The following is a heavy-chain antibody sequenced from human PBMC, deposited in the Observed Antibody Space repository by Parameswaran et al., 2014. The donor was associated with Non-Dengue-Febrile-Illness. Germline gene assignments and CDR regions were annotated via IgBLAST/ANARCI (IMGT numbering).Heavy chain of an antibody. V-gene: IGHV1-58*01. D-gene: IGHD6-13*01. J-gene: IGHJ3*02. Sequence: SVKVSCKASGFTFTSSAVQWVRQARGQRLEWIGWIVVGSGNTNYAQKFQERVTITRDMSTSTAYMELSSLRSEDTAVYYCAAIAAAGKGAFDIWGQGTMVTVSS. CDR1: GFTFTSSA. CDR3: AAIAAAGKGAFDI. CDR2: IVVGSGNT.